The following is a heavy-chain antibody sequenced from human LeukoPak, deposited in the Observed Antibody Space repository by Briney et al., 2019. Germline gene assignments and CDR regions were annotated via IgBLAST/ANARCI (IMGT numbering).Heavy chain of an antibody. J-gene: IGHJ4*02. CDR3: ARVLPNYFDY. CDR2: IYTSGST. V-gene: IGHV4-61*02. Sequence: PSETLSLTCTVSGGSISRGNYYWSWIRQPAGKGLEWIGRIYTSGSTNYNPSLKSRVTISVDTSKNQFSLKLSSVTAADTAVYYCARVLPNYFDYWGQGTLVTVSS. CDR1: GGSISRGNYY.